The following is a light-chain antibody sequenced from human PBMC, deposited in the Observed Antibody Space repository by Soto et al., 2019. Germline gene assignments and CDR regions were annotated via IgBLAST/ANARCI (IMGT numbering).Light chain of an antibody. CDR3: QQYQSLT. CDR2: GAS. CDR1: QSVSSSY. V-gene: IGKV3-20*01. Sequence: IVLTQSPAILALSPGDRATLACSASQSVSSSYLAWYQHKPGQAPRLLIHGASSRVTGIPDRFSGSGSGTDFTLTITRLEPEDFAVYYCQQYQSLTFGGGTKV. J-gene: IGKJ4*01.